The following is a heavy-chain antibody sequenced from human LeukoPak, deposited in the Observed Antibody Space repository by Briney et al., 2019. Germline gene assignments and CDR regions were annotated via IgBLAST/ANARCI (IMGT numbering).Heavy chain of an antibody. CDR3: ARIGAAAGDY. V-gene: IGHV1-69*05. J-gene: IGHJ4*02. CDR1: GGTFSSYA. CDR2: IIPLFGTA. Sequence: ASVKVSCKASGGTFSSYAISWVRQAPGQGLEWMGGIIPLFGTANYAQKFQGRVTITTDESTSTAYMELSSLRSEDTAVYYCARIGAAAGDYWGQGTLVTVSS. D-gene: IGHD6-13*01.